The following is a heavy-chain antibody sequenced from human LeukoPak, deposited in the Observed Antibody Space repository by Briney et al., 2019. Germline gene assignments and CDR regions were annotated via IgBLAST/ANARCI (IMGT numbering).Heavy chain of an antibody. J-gene: IGHJ4*02. CDR3: ARANPAPYDSSGYNFTGYFDY. CDR1: GYNFNSYG. V-gene: IGHV1-18*01. Sequence: ASVKVSCKASGYNFNSYGISWLRQVPGQGLEWMGWISGYNGLTRYGKNVQGRVTLTTDTSTRTAYMELRSLRSDDTAVYYCARANPAPYDSSGYNFTGYFDYWGQGTRVTVSS. CDR2: ISGYNGLT. D-gene: IGHD3-22*01.